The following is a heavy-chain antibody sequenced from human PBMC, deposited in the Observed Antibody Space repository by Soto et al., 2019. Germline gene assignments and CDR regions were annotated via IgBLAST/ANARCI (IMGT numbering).Heavy chain of an antibody. V-gene: IGHV4-59*01. CDR3: ARGVVVTATYAFDI. Sequence: SETLSLTCTVSGGSISSYYWSWIRQPPGKGLEWIGYIYYSGSTNYNPSLKSRVTISVDTSKNQSSLKLSSVTAADTAVYYCARGVVVTATYAFDIWGQGTMVTVSS. J-gene: IGHJ3*02. D-gene: IGHD2-21*02. CDR2: IYYSGST. CDR1: GGSISSYY.